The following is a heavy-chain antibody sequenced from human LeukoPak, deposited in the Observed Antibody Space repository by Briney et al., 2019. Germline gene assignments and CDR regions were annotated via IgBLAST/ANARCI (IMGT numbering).Heavy chain of an antibody. V-gene: IGHV3-21*01. CDR1: ASTFSSYS. J-gene: IGHJ4*02. Sequence: PGRSLRPSCAPSASTFSSYSVNCVRQAPGKGLEWVSSISSGSGYIYYSDSVKGRFTISRDNAKNSLYLQMSSLRAEDTAVYYCARLACSTSCYEIDYWGQGTLVTVSS. D-gene: IGHD2-2*01. CDR2: ISSGSGYI. CDR3: ARLACSTSCYEIDY.